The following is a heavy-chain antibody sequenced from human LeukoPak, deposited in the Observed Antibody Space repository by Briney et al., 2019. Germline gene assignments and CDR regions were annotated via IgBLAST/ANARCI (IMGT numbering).Heavy chain of an antibody. Sequence: PGGSLTLSCAASGFTFSSYAMSWVRQTPARGLEWLSSIRGNGEKFYADSVKGRSTLSRDDSRNTVYLQLNNLRVDDTAVYYCAKANWVSNADAVWWGQGTVVTVSS. V-gene: IGHV3-23*01. D-gene: IGHD1-1*01. CDR2: IRGNGEK. CDR3: AKANWVSNADAVW. J-gene: IGHJ4*02. CDR1: GFTFSSYA.